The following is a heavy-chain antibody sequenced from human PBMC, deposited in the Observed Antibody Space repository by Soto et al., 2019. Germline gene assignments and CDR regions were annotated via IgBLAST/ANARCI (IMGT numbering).Heavy chain of an antibody. V-gene: IGHV1-24*01. Sequence: ASVKVSCKVSGYTLTELSMHWVRQAPGKGLEWMGGFDPEDGETIYAQKFQGRVTMTEDTSTDTAYMELSSLRSEDTAVYYCATALWFGEFDAFDIWGQGTMVTV. D-gene: IGHD3-10*01. CDR2: FDPEDGET. J-gene: IGHJ3*02. CDR3: ATALWFGEFDAFDI. CDR1: GYTLTELS.